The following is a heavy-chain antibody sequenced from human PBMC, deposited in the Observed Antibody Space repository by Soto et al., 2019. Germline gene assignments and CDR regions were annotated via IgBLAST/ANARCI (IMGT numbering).Heavy chain of an antibody. Sequence: GGSLRLSCAASGFTFSSYSMNWVRQAPGKGLEWVSYISSSSTIYYADSVKGRFTISRDNAKNSLYLQMNSLRAEDTAVYYCAIFPLVVVAARNFQHWGQGTLVTVSS. CDR2: ISSSSTI. J-gene: IGHJ1*01. V-gene: IGHV3-48*01. CDR1: GFTFSSYS. CDR3: AIFPLVVVAARNFQH. D-gene: IGHD2-15*01.